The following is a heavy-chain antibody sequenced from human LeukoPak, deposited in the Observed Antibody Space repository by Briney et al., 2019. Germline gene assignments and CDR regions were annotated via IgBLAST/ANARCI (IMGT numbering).Heavy chain of an antibody. CDR3: ARGGGLDV. Sequence: GGSLRLSCEASGFTFSSYAMAWVRQAPGKGLEWVSSITIGGGRTYYADSVKGRFTISRDNAKNSLYLQMSNLRAEDTAVYFCARGGGLDVWGQGATVTVSS. D-gene: IGHD3-16*01. CDR1: GFTFSSYA. J-gene: IGHJ6*02. V-gene: IGHV3-23*01. CDR2: ITIGGGRT.